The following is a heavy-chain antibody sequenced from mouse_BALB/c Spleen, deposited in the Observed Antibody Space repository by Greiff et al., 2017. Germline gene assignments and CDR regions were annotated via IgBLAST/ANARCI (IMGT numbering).Heavy chain of an antibody. D-gene: IGHD2-4*01. CDR3: ARDRPPSMITYAMDY. J-gene: IGHJ4*01. V-gene: IGHV2-9*02. Sequence: VKLMESGPGLVAPSQSLSITCTVSGFSLTSYGVHWVRQPPGKGLEWLGVIWAGGSTNYNSALMSRLSISKDNSKSQVFLKMNSLQTDDTAMYYCARDRPPSMITYAMDYWGQGTSVTVSS. CDR1: GFSLTSYG. CDR2: IWAGGST.